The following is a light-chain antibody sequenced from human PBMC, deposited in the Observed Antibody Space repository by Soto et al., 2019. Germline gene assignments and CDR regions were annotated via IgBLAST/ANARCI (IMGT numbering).Light chain of an antibody. Sequence: QSVLTQPASVSGSPGQSITISCSGTSSDVITYNLVSWYQQHPGKAPKLLLYEVVKRPSGISNRFSGSTSANTASLTISGLQAEDEGDYSCCSSAGAITPHVFGAGTKLTVL. V-gene: IGLV2-23*02. CDR2: EVV. J-gene: IGLJ1*01. CDR3: CSSAGAITPHV. CDR1: SSDVITYNL.